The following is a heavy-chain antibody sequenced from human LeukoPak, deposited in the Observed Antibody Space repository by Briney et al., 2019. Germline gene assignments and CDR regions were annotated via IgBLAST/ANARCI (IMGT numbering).Heavy chain of an antibody. V-gene: IGHV3-49*04. D-gene: IGHD3-3*01. CDR2: IGSKAYGGTT. Sequence: GGSLRLSCTASGFTFGDYPMSWVRQAPGKGLEWVGFIGSKAYGGTTEYAASVKGRFIISRDDSKSIAYLQMNSLKTEDTAVHYCTRAVFWSGYPFDYWGQGTLVTVSS. J-gene: IGHJ4*02. CDR1: GFTFGDYP. CDR3: TRAVFWSGYPFDY.